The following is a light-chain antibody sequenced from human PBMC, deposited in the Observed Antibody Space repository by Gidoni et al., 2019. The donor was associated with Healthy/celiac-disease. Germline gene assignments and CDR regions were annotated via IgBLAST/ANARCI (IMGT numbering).Light chain of an antibody. CDR1: PDISNY. CDR3: QQYDNLPP. V-gene: IGKV1-33*01. J-gene: IGKJ4*01. CDR2: DAS. Sequence: DIQMTQSPSSLSASVGDRVTITCQASPDISNYLNWYQQKPGKAPKLLIYDASNLETGVPSRFSGSGSGTDFTFTISSLQPEDIATYYCQQYDNLPPFGGGTKVEIK.